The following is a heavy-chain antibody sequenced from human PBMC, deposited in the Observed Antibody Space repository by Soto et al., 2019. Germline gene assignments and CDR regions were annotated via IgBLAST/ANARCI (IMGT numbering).Heavy chain of an antibody. Sequence: ASVKVSCKASGYTFTSYGISWVRQAPGQGLEWMGWISAYNGNTNYAQKLQGRVTMTTDTSTSTAYMELRSLRSDDTAVYYCARGAHSSSWYLVSRGAFDIWGQGTMVTVSS. CDR2: ISAYNGNT. CDR3: ARGAHSSSWYLVSRGAFDI. V-gene: IGHV1-18*01. CDR1: GYTFTSYG. D-gene: IGHD6-13*01. J-gene: IGHJ3*02.